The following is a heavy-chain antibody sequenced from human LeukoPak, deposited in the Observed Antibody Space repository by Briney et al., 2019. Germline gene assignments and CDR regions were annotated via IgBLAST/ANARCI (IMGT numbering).Heavy chain of an antibody. D-gene: IGHD1-26*01. J-gene: IGHJ5*02. V-gene: IGHV1-18*01. CDR1: AYTFTSYA. CDR3: ARDLAGIVGVTAWFDP. Sequence: ASVTVSFTASAYTFTSYAISWMRQAPGQGLEWMGWISVYNGNTNYAQKFQGRVTMTTDTSTNTVYMELRSLRFDDTAVYYCARDLAGIVGVTAWFDPWGQGTLVTVSS. CDR2: ISVYNGNT.